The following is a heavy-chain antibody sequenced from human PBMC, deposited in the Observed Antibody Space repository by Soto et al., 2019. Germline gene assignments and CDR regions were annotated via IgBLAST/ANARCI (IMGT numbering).Heavy chain of an antibody. CDR2: ISFAGSNK. CDR1: GDICCSYG. D-gene: IGHD5-12*01. CDR3: ATELWGGYNKDPIEY. V-gene: IGHV3-30*03. Sequence: WGSXSLSWAASGDICCSYGRRGVRQDPGTGLEWVAVISFAGSNKYYADSVKGRFVISRDNSKNRLYLQMNSLRAEDTAVFYCATELWGGYNKDPIEYWGQGTLVTVSS. J-gene: IGHJ4*02.